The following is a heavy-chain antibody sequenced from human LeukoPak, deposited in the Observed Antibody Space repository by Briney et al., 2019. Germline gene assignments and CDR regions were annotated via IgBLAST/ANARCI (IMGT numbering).Heavy chain of an antibody. V-gene: IGHV3-48*03. D-gene: IGHD1-26*01. CDR1: XXTXXSXE. Sequence: SCAAXXXTXXSXEMNWVRQAPGKGLEWVSXISSXVSTIYYAASVKGPFTISRDNAKNSLYLQMNSLRAEDTAVYYCARVGGSYGFLSQKPRYFQHWGQGTLVTVSS. J-gene: IGHJ1*01. CDR2: ISSXVSTI. CDR3: ARVGGSYGFLSQKPRYFQH.